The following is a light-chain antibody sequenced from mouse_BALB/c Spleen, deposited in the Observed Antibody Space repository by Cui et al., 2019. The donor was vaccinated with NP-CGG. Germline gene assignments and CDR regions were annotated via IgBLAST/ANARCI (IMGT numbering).Light chain of an antibody. CDR3: ALWYSNHWV. J-gene: IGLJ1*01. Sequence: QGVVPHESTLTTPPGETVTLTCRSSAGTVTTSNYANWVQEKPDHLFTGLIGGTNNRAPGVPARFSGSLIGDKAALTITAAQTEDEAIYFCALWYSNHWVFGGGTKLTVL. V-gene: IGLV1*01. CDR1: AGTVTTSNY. CDR2: GTN.